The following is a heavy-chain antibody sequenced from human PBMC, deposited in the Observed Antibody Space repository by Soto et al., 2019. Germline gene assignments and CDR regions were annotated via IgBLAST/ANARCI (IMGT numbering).Heavy chain of an antibody. J-gene: IGHJ4*02. CDR1: GGSISSGGYS. CDR3: AAGGGLPRYY. D-gene: IGHD1-26*01. CDR2: IYHSGST. V-gene: IGHV4-30-2*01. Sequence: QMQLQESGSGLVKPSQTLSLTCAVSGGSISSGGYSWSWIRQPPGKGLECIGYIYHSGSTYYNPSLKSRVTISVDRSKSQFSLKLSSVTAADTAVYYCAAGGGLPRYYWGQGTLVTVSS.